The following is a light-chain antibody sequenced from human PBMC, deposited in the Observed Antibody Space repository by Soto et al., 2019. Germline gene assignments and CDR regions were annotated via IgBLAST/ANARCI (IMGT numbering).Light chain of an antibody. CDR2: GAS. J-gene: IGKJ2*01. Sequence: EIVMTQSPATLSVSPGERATLSCRASQSVSSNLAWYQQKPGQAPRLLIYGASTRATGIPARFSGSGSGTEFTLTISSLQSEDFAVYYCQQHHNWPLYTFGQGTKLEIK. CDR1: QSVSSN. CDR3: QQHHNWPLYT. V-gene: IGKV3-15*01.